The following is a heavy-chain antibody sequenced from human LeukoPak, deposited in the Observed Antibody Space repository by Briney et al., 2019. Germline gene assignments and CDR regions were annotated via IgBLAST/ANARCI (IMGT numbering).Heavy chain of an antibody. CDR1: GGSISSGGYS. Sequence: SQTLSLTCAVSGGSISSGGYSWSCIRQPPGKGLEWIGCIYYSGSTYYNPSIKSRVTISVDTSKNQFSLKLSSVTAADTAVYYCARELRGSGSYYYFDYWGQGTLVTVSS. D-gene: IGHD3-10*01. V-gene: IGHV4-30-4*07. J-gene: IGHJ4*02. CDR2: IYYSGST. CDR3: ARELRGSGSYYYFDY.